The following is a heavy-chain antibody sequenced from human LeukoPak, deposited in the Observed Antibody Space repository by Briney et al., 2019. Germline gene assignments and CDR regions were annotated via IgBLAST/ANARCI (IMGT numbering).Heavy chain of an antibody. J-gene: IGHJ4*02. CDR3: ARDHNYYGSGSFTPFNY. D-gene: IGHD3-10*01. V-gene: IGHV3-33*01. CDR2: IWYDGVNK. Sequence: GRSLRLSCAATGFTFSRYGMHWVRQAPGKGLEWVAAIWYDGVNKYYADSVEGRFTISRDNSKSTLYLQMNSLRAEDTAVYSCARDHNYYGSGSFTPFNYWGQGSLVAVSS. CDR1: GFTFSRYG.